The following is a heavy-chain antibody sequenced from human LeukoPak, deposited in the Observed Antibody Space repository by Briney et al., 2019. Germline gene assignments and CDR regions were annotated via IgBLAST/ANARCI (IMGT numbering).Heavy chain of an antibody. Sequence: GASVKVSCKASGGTSSSYTISWVRRAPGQGLEWMGRIIPILGIANYAQKFQGRVTITADKSTSTAYMELSSLRSEDTAVYYCARDEGIVVVPAAIRGEYNWFDPWGQGTLVTVSS. V-gene: IGHV1-69*02. J-gene: IGHJ5*02. CDR2: IIPILGIA. CDR1: GGTSSSYT. CDR3: ARDEGIVVVPAAIRGEYNWFDP. D-gene: IGHD2-2*02.